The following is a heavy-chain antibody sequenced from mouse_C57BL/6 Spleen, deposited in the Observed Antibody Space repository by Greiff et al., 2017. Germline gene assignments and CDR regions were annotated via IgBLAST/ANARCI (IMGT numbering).Heavy chain of an antibody. CDR2: IDPSDSET. D-gene: IGHD2-1*01. J-gene: IGHJ2*01. CDR1: GYTFTSYW. CDR3: ARGNYPYHCDY. Sequence: QVQLKESGAELVRPGSSVKLSCKASGYTFTSYWMHWVKQRPIQGLEWIGNIDPSDSETNYNQKFKDKATLTVDKSSSTAYMQLSSLTSEDSAVYYCARGNYPYHCDYWGQGTPLTVSS. V-gene: IGHV1-52*01.